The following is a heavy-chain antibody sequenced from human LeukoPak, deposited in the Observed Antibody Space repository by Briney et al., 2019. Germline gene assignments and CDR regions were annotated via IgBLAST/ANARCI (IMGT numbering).Heavy chain of an antibody. Sequence: ASVTVSCKASGYTFTSYYMHWVRQPPGQGLEWMGIINPSGGSTSYAQKFQGRVTMTRDTSTSTVYMELSSLRSEDTAVYYCARGPPRGYADYWGQGTLVTVSS. CDR3: ARGPPRGYADY. CDR1: GYTFTSYY. V-gene: IGHV1-46*01. CDR2: INPSGGST. J-gene: IGHJ4*02. D-gene: IGHD5-12*01.